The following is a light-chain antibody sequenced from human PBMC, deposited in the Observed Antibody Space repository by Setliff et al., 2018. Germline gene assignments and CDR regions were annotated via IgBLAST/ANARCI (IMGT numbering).Light chain of an antibody. J-gene: IGLJ1*01. CDR1: SSNIGAGYD. CDR2: AND. V-gene: IGLV1-40*01. Sequence: QSVLTQPPSVSGAPGQRVTISCTGSSSNIGAGYDVHWYQQLPGRAPKLLIYANDNRPSGVPDRFSGSKSGTSASLAITGLQAEDEADYYCQSCDSNLSGFVFGTGTKVTVL. CDR3: QSCDSNLSGFV.